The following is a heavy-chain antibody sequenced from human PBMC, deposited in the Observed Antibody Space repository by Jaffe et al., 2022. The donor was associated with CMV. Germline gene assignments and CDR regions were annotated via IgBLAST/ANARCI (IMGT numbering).Heavy chain of an antibody. Sequence: QVQLQQWGAGLLKPSETLSLTCAVYGGSFSGYYWSWIRQPPGKGLEWIGEINHSGSTNYNPSLKSRVTISVDTSKNQFSLKLSSVTAADTAVYYCARGIVVVITGFDPWGQGTLVTVSS. CDR3: ARGIVVVITGFDP. CDR2: INHSGST. D-gene: IGHD3-22*01. J-gene: IGHJ5*02. CDR1: GGSFSGYY. V-gene: IGHV4-34*01.